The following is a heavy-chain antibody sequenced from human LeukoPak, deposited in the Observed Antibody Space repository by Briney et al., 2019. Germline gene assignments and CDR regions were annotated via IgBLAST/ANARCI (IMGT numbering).Heavy chain of an antibody. D-gene: IGHD6-19*01. CDR2: IYYSGST. CDR3: ARVWGVTVAGTGGFDY. Sequence: SETLSLTYTVSGGSISSGGYYWSWIRQHPGKGLEWIGYIYYSGSTYCNPSLKSRVTISVDTSKSQFSLRLSSVTAADTAVYYCARVWGVTVAGTGGFDYWGQGILVTVSS. V-gene: IGHV4-31*03. J-gene: IGHJ4*02. CDR1: GGSISSGGYY.